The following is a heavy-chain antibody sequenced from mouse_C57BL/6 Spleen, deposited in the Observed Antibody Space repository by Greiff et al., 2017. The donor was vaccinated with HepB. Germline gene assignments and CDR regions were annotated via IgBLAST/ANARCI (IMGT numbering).Heavy chain of an antibody. D-gene: IGHD1-1*01. CDR2: ISYDGSN. J-gene: IGHJ2*01. V-gene: IGHV3-6*01. CDR3: ARTYYYGSSYQYYFDY. Sequence: VQLQQSGPGLVKPSQSLSLTCSVTGYSITSGYYWNWIRQFPGNKLEWMGYISYDGSNNYNPSLKNRISITRDTSKNQFFLKLNSVTTEDTATYYCARTYYYGSSYQYYFDYWGQGTTLTVSS. CDR1: GYSITSGYY.